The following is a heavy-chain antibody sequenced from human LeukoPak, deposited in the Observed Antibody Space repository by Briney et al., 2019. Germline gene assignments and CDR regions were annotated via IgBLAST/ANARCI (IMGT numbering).Heavy chain of an antibody. CDR3: ARVSGYDWESFYDY. J-gene: IGHJ4*02. V-gene: IGHV4-4*07. D-gene: IGHD5-12*01. Sequence: SETLSLTCTVSGGSISSYYWSWIRQPAGKGLEWIGRIYISGSTNYNPSLKSRVTMSVDTSKNQFSLKLSSVTAADTAVYYCARVSGYDWESFYDYWGQGTLVTVSS. CDR1: GGSISSYY. CDR2: IYISGST.